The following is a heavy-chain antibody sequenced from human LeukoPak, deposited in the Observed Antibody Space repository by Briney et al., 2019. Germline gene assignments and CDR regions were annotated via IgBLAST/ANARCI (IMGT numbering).Heavy chain of an antibody. CDR3: ARCESWEKAVTNFDY. V-gene: IGHV4-31*03. CDR2: IYYSGST. Sequence: SQTLSLTCTVSGGSISSGGYYWSWIRQHPGKGLEWIGYIYYSGSTYYNPSLKSRVTISVDTSKNQFSLKLSSVTAADTAVYYCARCESWEKAVTNFDYWGQGTLVTVSS. D-gene: IGHD1-1*01. J-gene: IGHJ4*02. CDR1: GGSISSGGYY.